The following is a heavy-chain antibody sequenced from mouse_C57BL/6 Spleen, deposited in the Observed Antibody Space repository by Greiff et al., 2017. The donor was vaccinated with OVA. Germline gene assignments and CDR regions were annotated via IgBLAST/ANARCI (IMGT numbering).Heavy chain of an antibody. D-gene: IGHD2-4*01. CDR3: ARSPMGYDYGWYFDV. Sequence: VQLQQSAAELVKPGASVKISCKVSGYTFTDHTIHWMKQRPEQGLEWIGYIYPRDGSTKYNEKLKGKATLTADKSSSTAYMQLNSLTSEDSAVYFCARSPMGYDYGWYFDVWGTGTTVTVSS. V-gene: IGHV1-78*01. CDR1: GYTFTDHT. J-gene: IGHJ1*03. CDR2: IYPRDGST.